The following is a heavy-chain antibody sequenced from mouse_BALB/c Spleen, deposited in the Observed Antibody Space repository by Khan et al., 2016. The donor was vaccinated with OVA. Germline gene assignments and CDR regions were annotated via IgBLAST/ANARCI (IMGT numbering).Heavy chain of an antibody. CDR3: AREGYYGNYRAWFAY. D-gene: IGHD2-1*01. V-gene: IGHV1S56*01. CDR2: IYPGDVNT. J-gene: IGHJ3*01. Sequence: VQLVESGPELVKPGASVRISCKTSGYTFTTYYINWLKQRPGQGLEWIGWIYPGDVNTKYNEKFKDKATLTADKSSSTAYMQLSSLTSDDSAVYFCAREGYYGNYRAWFAYWGQGTLVTVST. CDR1: GYTFTTYY.